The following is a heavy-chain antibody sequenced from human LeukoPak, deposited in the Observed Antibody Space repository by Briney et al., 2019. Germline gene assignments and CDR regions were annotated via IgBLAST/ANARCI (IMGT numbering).Heavy chain of an antibody. V-gene: IGHV1-2*02. Sequence: ASVKVSCKASGYTFTVYYMHWVRQAPGQGLELMGLINPNSGGTNYAQKFQGRVHMTRDTSISTAYMELSRLRSDDTAVYYCAREDGSYPYYYYGMDVWGQGTTVTVSS. CDR1: GYTFTVYY. J-gene: IGHJ6*02. CDR3: AREDGSYPYYYYGMDV. D-gene: IGHD1-26*01. CDR2: INPNSGGT.